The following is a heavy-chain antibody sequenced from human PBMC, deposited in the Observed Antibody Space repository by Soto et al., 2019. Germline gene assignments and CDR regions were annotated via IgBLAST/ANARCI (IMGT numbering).Heavy chain of an antibody. D-gene: IGHD3-22*01. V-gene: IGHV4-31*03. J-gene: IGHJ3*02. CDR2: IYYSGST. CDR3: ARDMYYYDSSGYYYATNDAFDI. Sequence: QVQLQESGPGLVKPSQTLSLTCTVSGGSISSGGYYWSWIRQHPGKGLEWIGYIYYSGSTYYNPSLKSRVTISVDTSKNQSSLKLSSVTAADTAVYYCARDMYYYDSSGYYYATNDAFDIWGQGTMVTVSS. CDR1: GGSISSGGYY.